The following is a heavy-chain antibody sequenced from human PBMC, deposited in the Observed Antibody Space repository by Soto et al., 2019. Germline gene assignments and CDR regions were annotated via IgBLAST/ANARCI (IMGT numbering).Heavy chain of an antibody. CDR1: GFTFSSYN. CDR2: ISSGSSTI. Sequence: PGGSLRLSCAASGFTFSSYNMNWVRQAPGKGLEWVSYISSGSSTIFYADSVKGRFTISRDNAKNSLYLQMNSLRAEDTAVYYCVREKGRAYCDYWGQGTLVSVSS. D-gene: IGHD2-21*01. CDR3: VREKGRAYCDY. V-gene: IGHV3-48*01. J-gene: IGHJ4*02.